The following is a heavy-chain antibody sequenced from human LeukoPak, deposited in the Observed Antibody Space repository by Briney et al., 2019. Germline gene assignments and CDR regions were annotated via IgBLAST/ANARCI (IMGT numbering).Heavy chain of an antibody. V-gene: IGHV1-69*01. CDR1: GGTSSSYA. CDR3: ASPEVSDSYAFDI. CDR2: IIPIFGTA. Sequence: ASVKVSCKASGGTSSSYAISWVRQAPGQGLEWMGGIIPIFGTANYAQKFQGRVTITADESTSTAYMELSSLRSEDTAVYYCASPEVSDSYAFDIWGQGTMVTVSS. J-gene: IGHJ3*02. D-gene: IGHD5/OR15-5a*01.